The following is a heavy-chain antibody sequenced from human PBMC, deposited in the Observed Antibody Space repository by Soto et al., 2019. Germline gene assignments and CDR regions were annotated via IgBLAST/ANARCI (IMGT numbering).Heavy chain of an antibody. CDR1: GFTVSSNY. V-gene: IGHV3-53*01. J-gene: IGHJ4*02. D-gene: IGHD3-10*01. CDR2: TYSDGNT. CDR3: SRAYGAGSYFSDY. Sequence: EVLMMESGGGLIQPGGSLTLSCAASGFTVSSNYMVWVRQAPGKGLEWVSVTYSDGNTLYADSVKGRFTISRDDTKNTLFLQMDSLRAEDTAMYYCSRAYGAGSYFSDYWGQGTLVTVSS.